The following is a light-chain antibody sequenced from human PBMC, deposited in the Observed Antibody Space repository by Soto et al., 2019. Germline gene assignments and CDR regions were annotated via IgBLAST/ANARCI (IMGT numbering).Light chain of an antibody. CDR1: SSDVGAYNY. CDR2: EVT. CDR3: TSYSSSSPVL. Sequence: QSALTQPASVSGSLGQSITISCTGTSSDVGAYNYVSWYQQHPDKAPKLLIFEVTNRPSGVSGRFSGSKSGITASLSISGLQPEDEADYYSTSYSSSSPVLFGGGTKPTVL. J-gene: IGLJ2*01. V-gene: IGLV2-14*01.